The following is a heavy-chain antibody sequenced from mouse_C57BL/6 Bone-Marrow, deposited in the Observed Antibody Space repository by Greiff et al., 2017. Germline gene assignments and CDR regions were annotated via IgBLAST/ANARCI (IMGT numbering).Heavy chain of an antibody. CDR2: IHPNSGST. J-gene: IGHJ3*01. V-gene: IGHV1-64*01. CDR3: ARPGGNSLFAY. D-gene: IGHD2-1*01. Sequence: QVQLQQPGAELVKPGASVKLSCKASGYTFTSYWMHWVKQRPGQGLEWIGMIHPNSGSTNYNEKFKSKATLTVDKSSSTAYMQLSSLTAEDSAVHYCARPGGNSLFAYWGQGTLVTVSA. CDR1: GYTFTSYW.